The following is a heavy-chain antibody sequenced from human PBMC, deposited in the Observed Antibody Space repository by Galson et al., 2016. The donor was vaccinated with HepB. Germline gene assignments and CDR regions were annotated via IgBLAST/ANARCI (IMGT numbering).Heavy chain of an antibody. CDR3: AHRPPNYCYDDSGHQVFDY. V-gene: IGHV2-5*02. CDR2: MYWDDDK. D-gene: IGHD3-22*01. Sequence: PALVKPTQTLTLTCTFSGFSLTTTGVGVGWIRQPPGKALEWLALMYWDDDKRYSPSLKSRLTITKDTSKNQVVLTMTNMDPVDTATYYCAHRPPNYCYDDSGHQVFDYGCQGTLVTVSS. CDR1: GFSLTTTGVG. J-gene: IGHJ4*02.